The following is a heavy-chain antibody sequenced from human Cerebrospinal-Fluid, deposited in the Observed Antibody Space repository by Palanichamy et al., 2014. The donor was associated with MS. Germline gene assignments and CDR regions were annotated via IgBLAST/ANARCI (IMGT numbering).Heavy chain of an antibody. D-gene: IGHD5-18*01. V-gene: IGHV1-2*04. Sequence: QVQLVQSGAVVKKPGASVKVSCKASGYTFRGYYMHWVRQAPGQGLEWMGRINPNSGGTNYAQKFQGWVTMTRDTSISTAYMELSRLRSDDTAVYYCARDGSYGLGVYGLGYGMDVWGQGTTVTVSS. CDR2: INPNSGGT. CDR1: GYTFRGYY. CDR3: ARDGSYGLGVYGLGYGMDV. J-gene: IGHJ6*02.